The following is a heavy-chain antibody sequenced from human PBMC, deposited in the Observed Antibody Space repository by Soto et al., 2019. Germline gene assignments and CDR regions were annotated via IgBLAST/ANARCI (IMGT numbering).Heavy chain of an antibody. CDR2: IYYSGST. J-gene: IGHJ6*02. CDR1: GGSISSADYY. D-gene: IGHD5-12*01. CDR3: ARAIVVTIGGMDV. V-gene: IGHV4-30-4*01. Sequence: PSETLFLTXTVSGGSISSADYYWSWVRQPPGKGLEWIGYIYYSGSTFFNPSLKSRVTISKDTSRNQFSLRLNSVTAADTAVYYCARAIVVTIGGMDVWGQGTTVTVSS.